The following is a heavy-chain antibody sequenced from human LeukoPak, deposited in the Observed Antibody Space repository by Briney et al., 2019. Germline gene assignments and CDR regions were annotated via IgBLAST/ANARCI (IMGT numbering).Heavy chain of an antibody. CDR3: ATDFRKRITMIANY. D-gene: IGHD3-22*01. Sequence: ASVKVSCKASGYTFTGYYMHWVRQAPGQGLEWMGWINPNSGGTNYAQKFQGWVTMTRDTSISTAYMELSSLRSEDTAVYYCATDFRKRITMIANYWGQGTLVTVSS. J-gene: IGHJ4*02. CDR2: INPNSGGT. V-gene: IGHV1-2*04. CDR1: GYTFTGYY.